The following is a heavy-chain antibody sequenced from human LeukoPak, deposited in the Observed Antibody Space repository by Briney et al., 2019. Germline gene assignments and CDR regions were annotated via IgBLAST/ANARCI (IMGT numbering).Heavy chain of an antibody. CDR3: AKYQTGTWTSYDSSDI. V-gene: IGHV3-21*01. CDR1: GFSFSSPG. D-gene: IGHD1-7*01. Sequence: GGSLRLSCAASGFSFSSPGMNWVRQAPGKGLEWVSSINGESTFKVYADSVKGRFTNSRDNAKNSLYLQMDSLRAEDTAVYYCAKYQTGTWTSYDSSDIWGQGTLVTVSS. J-gene: IGHJ3*02. CDR2: INGESTFK.